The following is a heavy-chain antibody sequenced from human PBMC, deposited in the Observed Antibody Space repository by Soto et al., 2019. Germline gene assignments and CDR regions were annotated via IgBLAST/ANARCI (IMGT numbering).Heavy chain of an antibody. CDR2: IWYDGSNK. Sequence: QVQLVESGGGVVQPGRSLRLSCAASGFTFSSYGMHWVRQAPGKGLEWVAVIWYDGSNKYYADSVKGRFTISRDNSKNTLYLQMNSLRGEDTAVYYCARGWGVYYFDYWGQGTLVTVSS. CDR3: ARGWGVYYFDY. CDR1: GFTFSSYG. V-gene: IGHV3-33*01. D-gene: IGHD1-26*01. J-gene: IGHJ4*02.